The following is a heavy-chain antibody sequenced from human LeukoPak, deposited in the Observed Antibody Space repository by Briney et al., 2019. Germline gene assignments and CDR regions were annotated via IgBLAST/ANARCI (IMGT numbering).Heavy chain of an antibody. Sequence: GAAVKVSCKASGYAFTNYAISWVRQAPGQGREWMGWISVYNGNTNYAQKLQGRVTMTADTSTTTAYMELRSLRSDDTAVYYCARGYCSSATCRHFDYWGQGALVTVSS. CDR3: ARGYCSSATCRHFDY. D-gene: IGHD2-2*01. V-gene: IGHV1-18*01. CDR2: ISVYNGNT. CDR1: GYAFTNYA. J-gene: IGHJ4*02.